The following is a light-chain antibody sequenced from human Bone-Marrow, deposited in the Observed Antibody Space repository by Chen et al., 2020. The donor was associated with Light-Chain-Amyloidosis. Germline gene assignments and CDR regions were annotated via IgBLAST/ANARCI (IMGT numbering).Light chain of an antibody. CDR1: DLPTKE. Sequence: SYELTKQPSVLVTPGQPARITCAGDDLPTKEAYWYQQKPGQAPVLVIHRDTERPSGISERFSGSSSGTTATLTISGVQAEDEADYHCQSADSSGTYEVIFGGGTKLTVL. CDR2: RDT. CDR3: QSADSSGTYEVI. J-gene: IGLJ2*01. V-gene: IGLV3-25*03.